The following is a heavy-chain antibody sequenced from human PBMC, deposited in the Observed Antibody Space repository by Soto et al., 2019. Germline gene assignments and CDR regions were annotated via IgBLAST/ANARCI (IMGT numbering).Heavy chain of an antibody. Sequence: PSETLSLTCTVSGDSISSINNYWSWIRQPPGEGLEWIGFISYSGTTSYSPSLKSRIAISLDTSKNQLSLSLNIVTAAETAVYYCARGRGYSYGLDPWGQGSLVTVSS. V-gene: IGHV4-30-4*01. CDR3: ARGRGYSYGLDP. CDR1: GDSISSINNY. J-gene: IGHJ5*02. CDR2: ISYSGTT. D-gene: IGHD5-18*01.